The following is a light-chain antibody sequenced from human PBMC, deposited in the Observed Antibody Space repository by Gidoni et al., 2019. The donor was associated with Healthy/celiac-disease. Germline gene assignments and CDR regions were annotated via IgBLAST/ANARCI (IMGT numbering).Light chain of an antibody. CDR1: RSDVGGYTY. CDR3: SSYTASSTLYV. V-gene: IGLV2-14*01. CDR2: DVS. J-gene: IGLJ1*01. Sequence: QSALTQPASVSGSPGQSFTISCTGPRSDVGGYTYVSWYQQHPGKAPKVMIYDVSNRPSGVSNRFSGSKSGNTDSLTISGLQAEEEADYYCSSYTASSTLYVFGTGTKVTVL.